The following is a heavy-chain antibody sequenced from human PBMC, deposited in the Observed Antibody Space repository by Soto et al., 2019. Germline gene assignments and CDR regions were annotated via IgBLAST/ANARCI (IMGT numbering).Heavy chain of an antibody. D-gene: IGHD3-22*01. J-gene: IGHJ6*02. CDR2: ISYDGSNK. V-gene: IGHV3-30-3*01. CDR3: ARDEDSRGYIYYYYGMDV. CDR1: GFTFSSYA. Sequence: GGSLRLSCAASGFTFSSYAMHWVRQAPGKGLEWVAVISYDGSNKYYADSVKGRFTISRDNSKNTLYLQMNSLRAEDTAVYYCARDEDSRGYIYYYYGMDVWGQGTTVTVSS.